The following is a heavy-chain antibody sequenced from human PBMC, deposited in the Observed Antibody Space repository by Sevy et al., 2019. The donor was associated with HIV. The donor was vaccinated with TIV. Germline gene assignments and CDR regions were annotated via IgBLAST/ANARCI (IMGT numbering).Heavy chain of an antibody. V-gene: IGHV3-21*01. D-gene: IGHD1-26*01. Sequence: GGSLRLSCGASGFTFNTYNFNWVRQAPGKGLECVSSISSTSTYIYYADSVRGRFTVSRYNAKNSLYLQMNNLRAEDTAISYCARDGGATDYVMDVRGLGTTVTLSS. J-gene: IGHJ6*02. CDR2: ISSTSTYI. CDR1: GFTFNTYN. CDR3: ARDGGATDYVMDV.